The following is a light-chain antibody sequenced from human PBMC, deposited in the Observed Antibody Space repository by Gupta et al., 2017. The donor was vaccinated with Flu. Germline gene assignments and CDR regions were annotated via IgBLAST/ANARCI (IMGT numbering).Light chain of an antibody. CDR3: QHKNISPVT. CDR1: QSVKRKY. V-gene: IGKV3-20*01. CDR2: AAS. J-gene: IGKJ2*01. Sequence: GTLYLSPGERVTRSCGASQSVKRKYVAWYQQKPGPAPRLLIDAASKRATGVPDRFSGSGSGTEFTLTISRREPEDFGVYYCQHKNISPVTFGQGTKVEIK.